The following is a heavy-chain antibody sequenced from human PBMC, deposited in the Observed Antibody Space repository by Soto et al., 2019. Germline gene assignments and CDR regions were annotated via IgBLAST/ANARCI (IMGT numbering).Heavy chain of an antibody. CDR2: ISSSGSTI. D-gene: IGHD2-15*01. CDR3: ARRYCSGGSCYLAY. CDR1: GFTFSDYF. J-gene: IGHJ4*02. Sequence: PGGSLRLSCAASGFTFSDYFMSWIRQAPGKGLEWVSYISSSGSTIYYADSVKGRFTISRDNAKNSLYLQMNSLRAEDTAVYYCARRYCSGGSCYLAYWGQGTLVTVSS. V-gene: IGHV3-11*01.